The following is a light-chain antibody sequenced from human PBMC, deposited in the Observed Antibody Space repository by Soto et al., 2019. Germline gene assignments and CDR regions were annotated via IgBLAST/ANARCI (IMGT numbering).Light chain of an antibody. V-gene: IGKV1-39*01. CDR1: QSISTY. CDR3: QQSYSSPAT. J-gene: IGKJ4*01. Sequence: DIQMTQSPSSLSASVGDRVTITCRASQSISTYLNWYQQKPEKAPKLLIYSASTLQSGVPSRFSGSGSGTDFTFTISSLQPEDFATYYCQQSYSSPATFGGGTKVEIK. CDR2: SAS.